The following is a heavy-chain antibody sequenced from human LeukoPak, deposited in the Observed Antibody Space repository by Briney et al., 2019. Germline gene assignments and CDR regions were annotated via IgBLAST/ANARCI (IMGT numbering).Heavy chain of an antibody. CDR1: GFTFSDYY. V-gene: IGHV3-11*01. CDR2: ISSSGSTI. CDR3: ARDRILGYCSSTSCYAGVYYYGMDV. D-gene: IGHD2-2*01. Sequence: GGSLRLSCAASGFTFSDYYMSWIRQAPGKGLEWVSYISSSGSTIYYADSVKGRFTISRDNAKNSLYLQMNSLRAEDTAVYYCARDRILGYCSSTSCYAGVYYYGMDVWGQGTTVSVSS. J-gene: IGHJ6*02.